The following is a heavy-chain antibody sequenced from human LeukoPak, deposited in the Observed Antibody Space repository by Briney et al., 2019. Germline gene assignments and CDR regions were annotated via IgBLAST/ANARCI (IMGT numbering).Heavy chain of an antibody. CDR2: ISWNSGSI. Sequence: GGSLRLSCAASGFTFDDYAMHWVRQAPGKGLEWVSGISWNSGSIGYADSVKGRFTISRDNAKNSLYLQMNSLRVEDTAVYYCAKVISGWYPFGDWGQGTLVTVSS. V-gene: IGHV3-9*01. J-gene: IGHJ4*02. D-gene: IGHD6-19*01. CDR1: GFTFDDYA. CDR3: AKVISGWYPFGD.